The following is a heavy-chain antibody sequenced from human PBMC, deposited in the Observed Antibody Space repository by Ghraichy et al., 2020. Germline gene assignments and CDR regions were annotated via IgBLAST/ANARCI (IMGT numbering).Heavy chain of an antibody. CDR3: AHLIASSGSFDY. CDR2: IYWDDDK. V-gene: IGHV2-5*02. J-gene: IGHJ4*02. Sequence: SGPTLVKPTQTLTLTCTFSGFSLDTTGGGVGWIRQPPGKALEWLDLIYWDDDKHYSPSLRSRLAITKDTSKNQVVLTMTNMDPVDTATYYCAHLIASSGSFDYWGQGTFVPVSS. CDR1: GFSLDTTGGG. D-gene: IGHD6-13*01.